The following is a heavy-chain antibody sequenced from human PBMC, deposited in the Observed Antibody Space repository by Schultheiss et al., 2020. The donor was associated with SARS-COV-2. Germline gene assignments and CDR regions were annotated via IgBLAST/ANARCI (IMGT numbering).Heavy chain of an antibody. CDR3: ARGDSTSFDRGWD. V-gene: IGHV4-59*01. Sequence: SETLSLTCTVSGGSISDYYWSWIRQPPGKELEWIGYIYYSGTSDYNPSLRSRVTMSVDTSKNQFSLRLSSVTAADTAVYYCARGDSTSFDRGWDWGQGTLVTVSS. D-gene: IGHD6-6*01. J-gene: IGHJ4*02. CDR1: GGSISDYY. CDR2: IYYSGTS.